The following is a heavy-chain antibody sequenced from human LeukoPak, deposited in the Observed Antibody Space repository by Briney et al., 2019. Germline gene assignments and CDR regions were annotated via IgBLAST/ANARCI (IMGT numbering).Heavy chain of an antibody. D-gene: IGHD2-2*01. Sequence: PSETLSLTCTVSGGSISSSSYYWGWIRQPPGKGLEWIGSIYYSGSTYCNPSLKSRVTISVDTSKNQFSLKLSSVTAADTAVYYCARQYCSSTSCPFDYWGQGTLVTVSS. CDR2: IYYSGST. CDR1: GGSISSSSYY. V-gene: IGHV4-39*07. J-gene: IGHJ4*02. CDR3: ARQYCSSTSCPFDY.